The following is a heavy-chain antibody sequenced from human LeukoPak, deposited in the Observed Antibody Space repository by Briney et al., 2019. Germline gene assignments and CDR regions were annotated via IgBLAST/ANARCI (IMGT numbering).Heavy chain of an antibody. J-gene: IGHJ4*02. CDR3: ARHFLYDFWSGYPEVFDY. CDR2: IYYSGST. Sequence: SETLSLTCTVSGGSISSSSYYWGWLRQPPGTGLEWIGSIYYSGSTYYNPSLKSRVTISVDTSKNQFSLKLSSVTAADTAVYYCARHFLYDFWSGYPEVFDYWGQGTLVTVSS. V-gene: IGHV4-39*01. D-gene: IGHD3-3*01. CDR1: GGSISSSSYY.